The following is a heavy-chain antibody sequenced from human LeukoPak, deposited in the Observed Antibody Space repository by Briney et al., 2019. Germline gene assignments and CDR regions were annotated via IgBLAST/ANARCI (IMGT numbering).Heavy chain of an antibody. V-gene: IGHV4-34*01. CDR3: ARGGSSDYSSGWFVDY. J-gene: IGHJ4*02. CDR1: GGSFSGYY. D-gene: IGHD6-19*01. CDR2: INHSGST. Sequence: SETLSLTCAVYGGSFSGYYWSWIRQPPGKGLEWIGEINHSGSTNYNPSLKSRVTISVDTSKNQFSLKLSSVTAADTAVYYCARGGSSDYSSGWFVDYWGQGTLVTVSS.